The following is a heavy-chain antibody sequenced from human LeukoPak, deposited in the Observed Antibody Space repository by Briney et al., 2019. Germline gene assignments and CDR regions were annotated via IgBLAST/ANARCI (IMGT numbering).Heavy chain of an antibody. J-gene: IGHJ5*02. CDR1: GFTFTSSA. V-gene: IGHV1-58*01. D-gene: IGHD2-8*01. CDR3: ARDMLAVPSNWFDP. Sequence: TSVKVSCKASGFTFTSSAVQWVRQARGQRLEWIGWIVVGSGNTNYAQKFQERVTMTRDTSTSTVYMGLRSLRSEDTAVYFCARDMLAVPSNWFDPWGQGTLVTVSS. CDR2: IVVGSGNT.